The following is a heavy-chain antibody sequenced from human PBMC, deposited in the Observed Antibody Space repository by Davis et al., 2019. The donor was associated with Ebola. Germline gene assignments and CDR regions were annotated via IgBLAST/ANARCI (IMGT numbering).Heavy chain of an antibody. CDR1: GFTFSDYY. J-gene: IGHJ5*02. V-gene: IGHV3-11*05. CDR2: ISSSSSYT. D-gene: IGHD1-26*01. CDR3: ARGLGELGSFWFDP. Sequence: GESLKISCAASGFTFSDYYMSWIRQAPGKGLEWVSYISSSSSYTNYADSVKGRFTISRDNAKNSLYLQMNSLRAEDTAVYYCARGLGELGSFWFDPWGQGTLVTVSS.